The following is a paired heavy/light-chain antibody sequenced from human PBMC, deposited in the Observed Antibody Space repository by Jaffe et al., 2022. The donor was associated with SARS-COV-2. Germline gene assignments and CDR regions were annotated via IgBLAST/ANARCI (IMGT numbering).Light chain of an antibody. CDR2: AAS. J-gene: IGKJ1*01. CDR1: QGISAY. V-gene: IGKV1-9*01. Sequence: DIQLTQSPSFLSASVGDRVTITCRASQGISAYLAWYQQKPGKAPKLLICAASTLQSGVPSRFSGSGSGTQFTLTISSLQPEDFATYYCQYLDTYPTWTFGQGTKVEV. CDR3: QYLDTYPTWT.
Heavy chain of an antibody. CDR2: IYYSGNS. Sequence: QLQHQESGPGLVKPSETLSLTCSVSGSSISSSSYYWGWIRQPPGKGLEWIGSIYYSGNSYYNSSLKGRVTISVDTSKSQFSLTLRSVTAADTAVYYCASSRPQGVRVVIAWGQGTLVTVSS. J-gene: IGHJ5*02. D-gene: IGHD2-8*01. V-gene: IGHV4-39*01. CDR3: ASSRPQGVRVVIA. CDR1: GSSISSSSYY.